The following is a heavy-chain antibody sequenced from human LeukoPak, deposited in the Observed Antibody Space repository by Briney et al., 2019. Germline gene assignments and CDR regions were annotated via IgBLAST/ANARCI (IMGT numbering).Heavy chain of an antibody. CDR3: ARDSYPPGYGGNSGAYYYYMDV. Sequence: PGGSLRLSCAASGFTFSSYAMHWVRQAPGKGLEWVAVISYDGSNKYYADSVKGRFTISRDNSKNTLYLQMNSLRAEDTAVYYCARDSYPPGYGGNSGAYYYYMDVWGKGTTVTVSS. CDR1: GFTFSSYA. D-gene: IGHD4-23*01. J-gene: IGHJ6*03. CDR2: ISYDGSNK. V-gene: IGHV3-30*04.